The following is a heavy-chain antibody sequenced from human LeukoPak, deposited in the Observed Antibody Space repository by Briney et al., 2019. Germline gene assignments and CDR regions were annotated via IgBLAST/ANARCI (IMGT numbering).Heavy chain of an antibody. Sequence: SETLSLTYPFCGGSIRSHEWHWSPQPPGKGLEWIAFIYYNWRTNYNPSLQSRVTISLGTSKNHFSLQLRSVTAADAAMYYFVIYFDYVNCGTPHTFDIWGQGTMVTVSS. J-gene: IGHJ3*02. CDR1: GGSIRSHE. CDR2: IYYNWRT. D-gene: IGHD3-9*01. V-gene: IGHV4-59*11. CDR3: VIYFDYVNCGTPHTFDI.